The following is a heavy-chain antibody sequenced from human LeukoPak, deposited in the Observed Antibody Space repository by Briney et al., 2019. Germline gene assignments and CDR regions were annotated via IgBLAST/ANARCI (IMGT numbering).Heavy chain of an antibody. CDR2: INPSGGST. CDR1: GYTFTSYY. D-gene: IGHD3-22*01. J-gene: IGHJ4*02. CDR3: ARDEIRDYYDSSGYYTGWVY. V-gene: IGHV1-46*01. Sequence: GASVKVSCKASGYTFTSYYMHWVRQAPGQGLEWMGIINPSGGSTSYAQKFQGRVTMTRDMSTSTVYMELSSLRSEDTAVYYCARDEIRDYYDSSGYYTGWVYWGQGTLVTVSS.